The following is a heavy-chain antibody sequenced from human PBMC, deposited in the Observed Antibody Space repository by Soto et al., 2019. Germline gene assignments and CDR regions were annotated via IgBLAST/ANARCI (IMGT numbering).Heavy chain of an antibody. Sequence: EVQLVESGGGLVKPGGSLRLSCAASGFTFSSYSMNWVRQAPGKGLEWVSSISSSSSYIYYADSVKGRFTISRDNAKNSLYLQMNSLRAEDTAVYYCARDLLPRQLVPDYWGQGTLVTVSS. CDR1: GFTFSSYS. V-gene: IGHV3-21*01. CDR2: ISSSSSYI. D-gene: IGHD6-6*01. J-gene: IGHJ4*02. CDR3: ARDLLPRQLVPDY.